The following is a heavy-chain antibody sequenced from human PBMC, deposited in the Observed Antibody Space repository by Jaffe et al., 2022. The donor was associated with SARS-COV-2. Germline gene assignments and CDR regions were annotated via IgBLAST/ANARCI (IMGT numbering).Heavy chain of an antibody. V-gene: IGHV4-59*01. CDR3: AREDDPYSSSSLYWYFDL. Sequence: QVQLQESGPGLVKPSETLSLTCTVSGGSISSYYWSWIRQPPGKGLEWIGYIYYSGSTNYNPSLKSRVTISVDTSKNQFSLKLSSVTAADTAVYYCAREDDPYSSSSLYWYFDLWGRGTLVTVSS. CDR1: GGSISSYY. CDR2: IYYSGST. J-gene: IGHJ2*01. D-gene: IGHD6-6*01.